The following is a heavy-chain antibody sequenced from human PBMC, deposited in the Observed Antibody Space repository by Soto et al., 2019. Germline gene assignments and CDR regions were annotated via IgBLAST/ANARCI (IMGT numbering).Heavy chain of an antibody. Sequence: PSETLSLTCSVSGGSVSDKTYYWSWIRQPPGKRLGWIGYVYYSGTTNYNPSLKSRVTISVDLSKNRFSLRLSSVTTADTALYYCARTTAVPNTLRSRYFFDYWGQGTLVT. CDR3: ARTTAVPNTLRSRYFFDY. CDR2: VYYSGTT. J-gene: IGHJ4*02. CDR1: GGSVSDKTYY. V-gene: IGHV4-61*01. D-gene: IGHD4-17*01.